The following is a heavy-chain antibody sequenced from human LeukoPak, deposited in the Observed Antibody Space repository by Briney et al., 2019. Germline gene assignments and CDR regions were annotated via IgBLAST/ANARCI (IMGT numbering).Heavy chain of an antibody. CDR2: INPNSGGT. J-gene: IGHJ5*02. V-gene: IGHV1-2*02. Sequence: ASVKVSCKASGYTFTGYYMHWVRQAPGQGLEWMGWINPNSGGTNYAQKFQGRVTMTRDTSISTAYMELSRLRSDDTAVYYCARDGALYYDILTGLNWFDPWGQGTLVTVSS. CDR3: ARDGALYYDILTGLNWFDP. D-gene: IGHD3-9*01. CDR1: GYTFTGYY.